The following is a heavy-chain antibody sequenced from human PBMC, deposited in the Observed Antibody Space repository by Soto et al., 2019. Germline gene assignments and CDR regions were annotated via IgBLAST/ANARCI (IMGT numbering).Heavy chain of an antibody. CDR2: INAGNGNT. CDR1: GYTFTSYA. V-gene: IGHV1-3*01. Sequence: ASVKVSCKASGYTFTSYAVHWVRQAPGQRLEWMGWINAGNGNTKYSQKFQGRVTITSDISASTAYMELSSLRSEDTAVYYCARVSGCSSTSCYLAYGMDVWGQGTTVTVSS. CDR3: ARVSGCSSTSCYLAYGMDV. J-gene: IGHJ6*02. D-gene: IGHD2-2*01.